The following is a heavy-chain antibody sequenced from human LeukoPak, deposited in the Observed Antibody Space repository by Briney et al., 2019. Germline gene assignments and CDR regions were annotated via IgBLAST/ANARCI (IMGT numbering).Heavy chain of an antibody. CDR1: GFTLSSYW. D-gene: IGHD2-15*01. CDR2: LKGSEE. CDR3: TRWARYCSEGSCYSWFDP. Sequence: GGSLRLSCAVYGFTLSSYWMGWVRQAPGKGLGWEAKLKGSEEYYVDSVQGRFTISRDNAKNSVYLQMSSLRVDDTAVYYCTRWARYCSEGSCYSWFDPWGKGTLVTVSS. V-gene: IGHV3-7*01. J-gene: IGHJ5*02.